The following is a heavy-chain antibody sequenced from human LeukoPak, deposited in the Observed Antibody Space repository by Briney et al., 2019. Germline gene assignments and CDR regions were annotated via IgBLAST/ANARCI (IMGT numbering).Heavy chain of an antibody. Sequence: HEASVKVSCKASGGTFSSYAISWVRQAPGQGLEWMGGIIPIFGTANYAQKFQGRVTITTDESTSAAYMELSSLRSEDTAVYYCARQLEWLAHMDVWGKGTTVTVSS. D-gene: IGHD3-3*01. J-gene: IGHJ6*03. V-gene: IGHV1-69*05. CDR2: IIPIFGTA. CDR3: ARQLEWLAHMDV. CDR1: GGTFSSYA.